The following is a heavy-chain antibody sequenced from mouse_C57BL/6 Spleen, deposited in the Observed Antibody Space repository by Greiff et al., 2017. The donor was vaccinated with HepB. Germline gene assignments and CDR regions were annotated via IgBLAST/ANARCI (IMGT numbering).Heavy chain of an antibody. V-gene: IGHV5-9*01. CDR2: ISGGGGNT. D-gene: IGHD2-5*01. CDR1: GFTFSSYT. CDR3: ARVSKGYFDV. Sequence: EVQVVESGGGLVKPGGSLKLSCAASGFTFSSYTMSWVRQTPEKRLEWVATISGGGGNTYYPDSVKGRFTISRDNTTNTLYLQMSSLRSEDTSLYYCARVSKGYFDVWGTGTTVTVSS. J-gene: IGHJ1*03.